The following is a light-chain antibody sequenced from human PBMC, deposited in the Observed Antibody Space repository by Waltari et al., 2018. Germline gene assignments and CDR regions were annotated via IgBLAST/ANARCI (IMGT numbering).Light chain of an antibody. CDR3: QQYYDYPRT. J-gene: IGKJ1*01. Sequence: AIRITQSPSSLSASTGDRVTISCRASQGIGSYLAWYQQKPGRAPNLLIYAASTFQSGVPSRFSGGGSGTDFTLTITCLQSEDFATYYCQQYYDYPRTFGQGTKVEIK. CDR2: AAS. V-gene: IGKV1-8*01. CDR1: QGIGSY.